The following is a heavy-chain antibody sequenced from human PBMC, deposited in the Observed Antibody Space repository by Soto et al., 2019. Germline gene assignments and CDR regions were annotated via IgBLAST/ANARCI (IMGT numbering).Heavy chain of an antibody. V-gene: IGHV3-53*01. D-gene: IGHD3-22*01. CDR1: GFTVSSND. CDR2: IYSSGST. Sequence: EVQLVESGGGLIQPGGSLRLSCAASGFTVSSNDMSWVRQAPGKGLEWVSLIYSSGSTHHADSVKGRFTISRDNSKNTVHLQMNSLRDEDTAVYYCARRPLNSNGAYWGQGTLVTVSS. CDR3: ARRPLNSNGAY. J-gene: IGHJ4*02.